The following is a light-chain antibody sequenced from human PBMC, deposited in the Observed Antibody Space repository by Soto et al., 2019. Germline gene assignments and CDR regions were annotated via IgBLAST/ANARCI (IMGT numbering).Light chain of an antibody. Sequence: DLQMTQSPSSLSASVGDRVTITCRASQSISSYLNWYQQKPGKAPKLMIYASSSLQSGVPPRFTGSGSGTDFTLTFSSLQPEDCATYYYQHSYSTLPITFGQGTLPEIK. CDR1: QSISSY. V-gene: IGKV1-39*01. J-gene: IGKJ5*01. CDR2: ASS. CDR3: QHSYSTLPIT.